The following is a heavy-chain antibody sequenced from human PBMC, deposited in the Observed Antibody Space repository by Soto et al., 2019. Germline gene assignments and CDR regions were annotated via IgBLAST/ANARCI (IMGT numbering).Heavy chain of an antibody. CDR1: GGSFSGYY. D-gene: IGHD1-26*01. CDR2: INHRGGT. J-gene: IGHJ1*01. CDR3: ARVGPRRYFQH. V-gene: IGHV4-34*01. Sequence: SETLSLTCAVYGGSFSGYYWSWIRQPPGKGLEWIGEINHRGGTNYNPSLKSPVTISVDTSKNQFFQKLSPVIPADTAPYYCARVGPRRYFQHWGQGTLVTV.